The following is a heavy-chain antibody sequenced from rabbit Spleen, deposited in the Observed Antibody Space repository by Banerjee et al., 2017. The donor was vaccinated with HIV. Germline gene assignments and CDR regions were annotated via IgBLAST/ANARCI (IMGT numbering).Heavy chain of an antibody. V-gene: IGHV1S40*01. J-gene: IGHJ4*01. CDR3: ARDAGRGDYIDGVFNL. CDR2: IYADSIGST. Sequence: HSLEESGGDLVKPGASLTLTCTASGFSFSSSYYMCWVRQAPGKGLECIACIYADSIGSTYYASWAKGRFTISKTSSTTVTLQMTSLTVADTATYFCARDAGRGDYIDGVFNLWGQGTLVTVS. D-gene: IGHD8-1*01. CDR1: GFSFSSSYY.